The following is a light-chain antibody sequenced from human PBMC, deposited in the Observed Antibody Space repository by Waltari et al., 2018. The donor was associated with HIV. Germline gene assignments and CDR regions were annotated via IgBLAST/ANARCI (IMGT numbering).Light chain of an antibody. CDR3: ASFTGDNTVM. Sequence: AVTQPASVSGLPGQSTTISCTGGDSDFGLYNFVSWYQQHSAKPPNLILYDVVRRSSGVSDRFSGSMSGNTASLTIAGLRAEDEAHYYCASFTGDNTVMFGGGTEVTVL. CDR1: DSDFGLYNF. CDR2: DVV. J-gene: IGLJ3*02. V-gene: IGLV2-14*03.